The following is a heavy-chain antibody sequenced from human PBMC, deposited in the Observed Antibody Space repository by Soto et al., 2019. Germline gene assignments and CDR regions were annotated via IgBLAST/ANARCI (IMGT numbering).Heavy chain of an antibody. Sequence: GGSLRLSCAASGFTFSSYAMSWVRQAPGKGLEWVSAISGSGGSTYYADSVKGRFAISRDNSKNTLYLQMNSLRAEDTAVYYCAKDPLGYCSGGSCSDIWGQGTMVTVSS. CDR3: AKDPLGYCSGGSCSDI. CDR1: GFTFSSYA. CDR2: ISGSGGST. J-gene: IGHJ3*02. D-gene: IGHD2-15*01. V-gene: IGHV3-23*01.